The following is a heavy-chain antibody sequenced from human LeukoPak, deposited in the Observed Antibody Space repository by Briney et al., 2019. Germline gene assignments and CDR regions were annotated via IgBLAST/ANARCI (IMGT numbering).Heavy chain of an antibody. CDR1: GGTFSSYA. D-gene: IGHD4-17*01. J-gene: IGHJ4*02. CDR2: IIPIFGTA. V-gene: IGHV1-69*01. Sequence: ASVKLSCKAFGGTFSSYAISWVRQAPGQGLEWMGGIIPIFGTANYAQKFQGRVTITADESTSTAYMELSSLRSEDTAVYYCAREHDYGDSYYFDYWGQGTLVTVSS. CDR3: AREHDYGDSYYFDY.